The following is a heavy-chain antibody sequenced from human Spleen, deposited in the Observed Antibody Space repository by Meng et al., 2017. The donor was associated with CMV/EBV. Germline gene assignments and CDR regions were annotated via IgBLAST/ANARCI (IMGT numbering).Heavy chain of an antibody. Sequence: GGSLRLSCAASGFTFSSYAMHWVRQAPGKGLEWVAVISYDGSNKYYADSVKGRFTISRDNSKNTLYLQMNSLRAEDTAVYYCAKEYYDFWSGYWDYWGQGTLVTVSS. CDR1: GFTFSSYA. CDR3: AKEYYDFWSGYWDY. V-gene: IGHV3-30*04. CDR2: ISYDGSNK. J-gene: IGHJ4*02. D-gene: IGHD3-3*01.